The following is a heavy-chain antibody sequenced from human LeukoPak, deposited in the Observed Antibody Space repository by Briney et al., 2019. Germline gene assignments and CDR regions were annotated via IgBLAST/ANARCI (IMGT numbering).Heavy chain of an antibody. CDR2: IYNSEST. CDR3: ARGATSGSYESDY. V-gene: IGHV4-59*01. CDR1: GGSITNYY. Sequence: SETLSLTCNVSGGSITNYYWTWIRQPPGKGLEWIGYIYNSESTYYNPSLKSRVTISVDTSKNQFSLKLTSVTAADTAVYYCARGATSGSYESDYWGQGTLVTVSS. D-gene: IGHD1-26*01. J-gene: IGHJ4*02.